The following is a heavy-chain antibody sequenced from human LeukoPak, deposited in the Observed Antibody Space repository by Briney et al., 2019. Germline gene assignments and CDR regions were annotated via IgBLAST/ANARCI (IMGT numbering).Heavy chain of an antibody. D-gene: IGHD3-16*01. CDR2: ISYDGSNK. CDR3: AKDGGYYGMDV. J-gene: IGHJ6*02. Sequence: PGRSLRLSCAASGFTFSSYGMHWVRQAPGKGLEWVAVISYDGSNKYYADSVKGRFTISRDNSKSTLYLQMNSLRAEDTAVYYCAKDGGYYGMDVWGQGTTVTVSS. CDR1: GFTFSSYG. V-gene: IGHV3-30*18.